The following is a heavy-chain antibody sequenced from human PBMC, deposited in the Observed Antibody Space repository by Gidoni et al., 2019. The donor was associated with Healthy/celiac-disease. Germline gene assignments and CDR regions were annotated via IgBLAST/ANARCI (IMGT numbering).Heavy chain of an antibody. Sequence: QVQLQESGPGLVKPTETLSLTCTVSGGSISGYYWHWIRQPPGKGLEWIGYIYYSGSTNYNPSRKSRVTISLDTSKNQFSLKLSSMTAADTAVYYCARAFSGDYYEYFQHWGQGTLVTVSS. D-gene: IGHD1-26*01. CDR1: GGSISGYY. CDR2: IYYSGST. V-gene: IGHV4-59*01. CDR3: ARAFSGDYYEYFQH. J-gene: IGHJ1*01.